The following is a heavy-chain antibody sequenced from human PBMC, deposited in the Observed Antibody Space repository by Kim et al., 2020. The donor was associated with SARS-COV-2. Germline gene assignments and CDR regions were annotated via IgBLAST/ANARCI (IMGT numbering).Heavy chain of an antibody. D-gene: IGHD2-21*02. CDR2: IYSTGSA. CDR3: ARLVYCHANSCHSGGWFDP. CDR1: GDSIDNFY. J-gene: IGHJ5*02. Sequence: SETLSLTCTVSGDSIDNFYWSWIRQPAGKGLEWIGRIYSTGSADYNPSLKSRVTMSVDTSKNQFSLKMISVTAADTAVYYCARLVYCHANSCHSGGWFDPWGQGTLVTVSS. V-gene: IGHV4-4*07.